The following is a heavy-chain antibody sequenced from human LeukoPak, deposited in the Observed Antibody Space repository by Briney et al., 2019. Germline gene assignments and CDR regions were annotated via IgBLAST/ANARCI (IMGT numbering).Heavy chain of an antibody. CDR1: GFTFSSYG. CDR3: AKDIPSSGRNAFDI. CDR2: ISYDGSNK. Sequence: GGSLRLSCAASGFTFSSYGMHWVRQAPGKGLEWVAVISYDGSNKYYADSVKGRFTISRDNAKNSLYLQMNSLRAEDMALYYCAKDIPSSGRNAFDIWGQGTMVTVSS. D-gene: IGHD3-22*01. J-gene: IGHJ3*02. V-gene: IGHV3-30*18.